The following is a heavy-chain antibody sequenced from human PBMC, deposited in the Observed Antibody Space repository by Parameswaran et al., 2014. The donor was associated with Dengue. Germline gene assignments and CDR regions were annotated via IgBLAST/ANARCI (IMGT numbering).Heavy chain of an antibody. D-gene: IGHD3-3*01. CDR3: TTPYDFWSGYPFDI. CDR1: GFTFSNSD. J-gene: IGHJ3*02. V-gene: IGHV3-15*01. Sequence: AGGSLRLSCAASGFTFSNSDMNRVRQAPGKGLEWVGRIKSKTDGGTTDYAAPVKGRFTISRDDSKNTLYLQMNSLKTEDTAVYYCTTPYDFWSGYPFDIWGQGTMVTVSS. CDR2: IKSKTDGGTT.